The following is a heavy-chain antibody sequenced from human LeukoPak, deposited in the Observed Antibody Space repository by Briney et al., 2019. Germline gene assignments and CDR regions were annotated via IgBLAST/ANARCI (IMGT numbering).Heavy chain of an antibody. V-gene: IGHV1-2*02. CDR2: INANSGGT. CDR3: ARDHPYSSGWYGRVEALDL. J-gene: IGHJ3*01. CDR1: GFIFTGYY. Sequence: AASVKVSCKASGFIFTGYYMHWVRPAPGQGLEWMGCINANSGGTNYAQKFQGGVTMTRDTSISTAYMDLSRLRSDDTAVYYCARDHPYSSGWYGRVEALDLWGQGTTVTVSS. D-gene: IGHD6-19*01.